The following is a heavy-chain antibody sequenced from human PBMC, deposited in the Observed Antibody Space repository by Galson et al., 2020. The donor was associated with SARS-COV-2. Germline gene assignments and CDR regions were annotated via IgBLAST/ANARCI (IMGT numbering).Heavy chain of an antibody. CDR1: GFTFSSYA. CDR3: ARPYSGSYYSNFDY. J-gene: IGHJ4*02. V-gene: IGHV3-30*04. Sequence: QLGESLKISCAASGFTFSSYAMHWVRQAPGKGLEWVAVISYDGSNKYYADSVKGRFTISRDNSKNTLYLQMNSLRAEDTAVYYCARPYSGSYYSNFDYWGQGTLVTVSS. D-gene: IGHD1-26*01. CDR2: ISYDGSNK.